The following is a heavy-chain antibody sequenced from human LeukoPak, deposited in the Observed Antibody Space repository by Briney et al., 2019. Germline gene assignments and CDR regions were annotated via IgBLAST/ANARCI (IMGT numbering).Heavy chain of an antibody. D-gene: IGHD2-2*01. CDR2: IYYSGST. CDR3: ARGVVVPAAKSLNWFDP. J-gene: IGHJ5*02. V-gene: IGHV4-59*01. CDR1: GGSISSYY. Sequence: PSETLSLTCTVSGGSISSYYWSWIRQPPGKGLEWIEYIYYSGSTNYNPSLKSRVTISVDTSKNQFSLKLSSVTAADTAVYYCARGVVVPAAKSLNWFDPWGQGTLVTVSS.